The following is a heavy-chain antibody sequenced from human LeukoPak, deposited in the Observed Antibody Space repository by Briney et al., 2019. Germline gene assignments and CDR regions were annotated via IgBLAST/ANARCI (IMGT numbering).Heavy chain of an antibody. D-gene: IGHD1-26*01. Sequence: QPGGSLRLSCAASGFTFSSYAMHWVRQAPGKGLEWVAVISYDGSNKYYADSVKGRFTISRDNSKNTLYLQMNSLRAEDTAVYYCARDFSGSYYYFDYWGQGTLVIVSS. CDR3: ARDFSGSYYYFDY. CDR2: ISYDGSNK. V-gene: IGHV3-30*04. CDR1: GFTFSSYA. J-gene: IGHJ4*02.